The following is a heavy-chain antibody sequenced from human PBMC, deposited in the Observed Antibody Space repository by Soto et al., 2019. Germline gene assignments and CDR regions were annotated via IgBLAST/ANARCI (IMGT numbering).Heavy chain of an antibody. J-gene: IGHJ4*02. CDR3: ARVEWHNWNYVDY. CDR2: INYSGST. Sequence: SETLSLTFTVSGGSVSSGSYYWSWIRQPPGKRLEWIGNINYSGSTNYNPTLTRRVTISVDTSKNQFSMKLSCVTSLDMVVFYCARVEWHNWNYVDYWGQGTLVTVSS. D-gene: IGHD1-20*01. CDR1: GGSVSSGSYY. V-gene: IGHV4-61*01.